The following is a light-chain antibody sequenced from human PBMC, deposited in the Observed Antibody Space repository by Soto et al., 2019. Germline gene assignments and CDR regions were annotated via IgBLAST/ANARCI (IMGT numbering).Light chain of an antibody. J-gene: IGKJ4*01. CDR1: QSISNY. CDR3: QETFSTPSFT. V-gene: IGKV1-39*01. CDR2: AAS. Sequence: DIQMTQSPSSLSASVGDGVTITCRASQSISNYVNWYQQKPGKAPKHLIYAASRLQSGVPSRFSGTGSRTDFTLTISSLQPEDFATYYCQETFSTPSFTFGGGTKVDIK.